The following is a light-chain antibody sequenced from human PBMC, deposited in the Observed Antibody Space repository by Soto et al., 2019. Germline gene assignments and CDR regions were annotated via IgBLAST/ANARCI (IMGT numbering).Light chain of an antibody. CDR2: KTS. Sequence: DIHMTQSPSTLSASVGDRVTITCRASQSISIWLAWYQQKPGKAPNLLIYKTSSLESGVPSRFSGSASGTEFTLTISSLQPDDFATYYCQHYNDYSWTFGQGTKVVIK. J-gene: IGKJ1*01. CDR1: QSISIW. V-gene: IGKV1-5*03. CDR3: QHYNDYSWT.